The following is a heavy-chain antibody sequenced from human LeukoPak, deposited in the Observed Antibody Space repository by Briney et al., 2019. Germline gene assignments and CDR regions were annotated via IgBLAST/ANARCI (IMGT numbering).Heavy chain of an antibody. J-gene: IGHJ6*03. D-gene: IGHD3-22*01. CDR1: GYTFTGYC. Sequence: ASVKVSCKASGYTFTGYCMHWVRQAPGQGLEWMGIINPSGGSTSYAQKFQGRVTMTRDMSTSTVYMELSSLRSEDTAVYYCARGDYYYDSSGYYYYYYYMDVWGKGTTVTISS. CDR3: ARGDYYYDSSGYYYYYYYMDV. V-gene: IGHV1-46*01. CDR2: INPSGGST.